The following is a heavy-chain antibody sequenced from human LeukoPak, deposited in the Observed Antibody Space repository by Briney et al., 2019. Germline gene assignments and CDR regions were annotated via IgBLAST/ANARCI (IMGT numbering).Heavy chain of an antibody. CDR1: GFIVSGNY. V-gene: IGHV3-66*01. CDR3: ARGGNSDY. Sequence: GGSLRLSCAASGFIVSGNYISWVRQAPGKGLEWVSVIYYSGNTYYTDSVRGRFTISADNFKNTVYLQMNSLRAEDTAVYYCARGGNSDYWGQGTLVTVSS. J-gene: IGHJ4*02. CDR2: IYYSGNT.